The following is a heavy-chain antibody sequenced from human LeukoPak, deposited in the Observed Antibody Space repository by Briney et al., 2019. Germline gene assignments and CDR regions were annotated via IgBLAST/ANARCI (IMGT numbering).Heavy chain of an antibody. V-gene: IGHV4-4*07. J-gene: IGHJ6*03. CDR1: GGSISSYY. Sequence: SETLSLTCTVSGGSISSYYWSWIRQPAGKGLEWIGRIYTSGSTNYNPSLKSRVTMSVDTSKNQFSLKLSSVTAADTAVYYCARRVYYYDSSGYYPSYYYYYYMDVWGKGTTVTISS. CDR2: IYTSGST. CDR3: ARRVYYYDSSGYYPSYYYYYYMDV. D-gene: IGHD3-22*01.